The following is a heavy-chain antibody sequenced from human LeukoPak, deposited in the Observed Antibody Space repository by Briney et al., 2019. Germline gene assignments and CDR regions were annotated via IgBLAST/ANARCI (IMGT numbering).Heavy chain of an antibody. V-gene: IGHV3-30*18. J-gene: IGHJ5*02. CDR3: AKDLGGRGGNWFDP. CDR1: GFTFSSYG. Sequence: PGRSLRLSCAASGFTFSSYGMHWVRQAPGKGLEWVAVISYDGSNKYYADSVKDRFTISRDNSKNTLYLQMNSLRAEDTAVYYCAKDLGGRGGNWFDPWGQGTLVTVSS. CDR2: ISYDGSNK. D-gene: IGHD1-14*01.